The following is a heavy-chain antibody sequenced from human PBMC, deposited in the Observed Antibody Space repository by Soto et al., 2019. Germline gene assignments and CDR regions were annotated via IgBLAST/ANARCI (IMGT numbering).Heavy chain of an antibody. Sequence: GGSLRLSCAASGFTFSSYGMHWVRQAPGKGLEWVAVISYDGSNKYYADSVKGRFTIPRDNSKNTLYLQMNSLRAEDTAVYYCAKDRRVAWVAAADYYYYYGMDVWGQGTTVTVSS. D-gene: IGHD6-13*01. CDR2: ISYDGSNK. J-gene: IGHJ6*02. V-gene: IGHV3-30*18. CDR3: AKDRRVAWVAAADYYYYYGMDV. CDR1: GFTFSSYG.